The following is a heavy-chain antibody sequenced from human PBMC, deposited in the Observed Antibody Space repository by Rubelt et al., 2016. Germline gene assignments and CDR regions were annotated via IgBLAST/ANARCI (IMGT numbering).Heavy chain of an antibody. D-gene: IGHD3-3*01. CDR2: ISGNTANT. V-gene: IGHV3-23*01. Sequence: EVQLLESGGGLVQPGGSLRLSCTASGFTFSDYAMSWVRQTPEKGLEWVSIISGNTANTYYADCVRGRFFVSRDNSKNTLYLQMNSLRAEDTAVYYCAKDATIFGVAIAGMDVWGQGTTVTVSS. CDR1: GFTFSDYA. J-gene: IGHJ6*02. CDR3: AKDATIFGVAIAGMDV.